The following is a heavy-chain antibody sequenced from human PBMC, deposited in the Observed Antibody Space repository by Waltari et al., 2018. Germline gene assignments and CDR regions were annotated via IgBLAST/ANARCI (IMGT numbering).Heavy chain of an antibody. D-gene: IGHD5-12*01. CDR3: ARVSWERDGYNRGFDY. V-gene: IGHV4-31*03. CDR1: GGSISSGGYY. Sequence: LSLTCTVSGGSISSGGYYWSWIRQHPGKGLEWIGYIYYSGSTYYNPSLKSRVTISVDTSKNQFSLKLSSVTAADTAVYYCARVSWERDGYNRGFDYWGQGTLVTVSS. J-gene: IGHJ4*02. CDR2: IYYSGST.